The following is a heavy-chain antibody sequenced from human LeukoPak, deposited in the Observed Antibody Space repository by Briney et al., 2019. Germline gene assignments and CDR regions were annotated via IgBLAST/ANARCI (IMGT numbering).Heavy chain of an antibody. CDR3: ALGVISYYYDSSGYYDTDY. Sequence: GASVKVSCKASGYTFTGYYMHWVRQAPGQGLEWMGWINPNSGGTNYAQKFQGRVTMTRDTSISTAYMELSRLRSDDTAVYYCALGVISYYYDSSGYYDTDYWGQGTLVTVSS. CDR2: INPNSGGT. J-gene: IGHJ4*02. V-gene: IGHV1-2*02. D-gene: IGHD3-22*01. CDR1: GYTFTGYY.